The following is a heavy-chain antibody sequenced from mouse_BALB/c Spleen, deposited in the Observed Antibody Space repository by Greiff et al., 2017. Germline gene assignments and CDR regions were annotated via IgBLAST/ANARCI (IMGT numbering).Heavy chain of an antibody. D-gene: IGHD2-14*01. CDR3: ARQGYDDNFDY. CDR2: ISNGGGST. V-gene: IGHV5-12-2*01. J-gene: IGHJ2*01. Sequence: EVKVVESGGGLVQPGGSLKLSCAASGFTFSSYTMSWVRQTSEKRLEWVAYISNGGGSTYYPDTVKGRFTISRDNAKNTLYLQMSSLKSEDTAMYYCARQGYDDNFDYWGQGTTLTVSS. CDR1: GFTFSSYT.